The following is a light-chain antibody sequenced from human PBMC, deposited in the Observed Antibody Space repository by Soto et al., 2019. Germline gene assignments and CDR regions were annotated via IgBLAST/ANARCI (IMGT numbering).Light chain of an antibody. Sequence: EIVLTQSPGTLSLSPGERATLSCRASQIVTGTYLAWYQQKPGQAPRLLIYGASSRAPGIPDRFSGSGSGTDFTLTISRLEPEDFAVYSCQQYGSPPTTFGQGIKVEIK. V-gene: IGKV3-20*01. CDR1: QIVTGTY. CDR2: GAS. J-gene: IGKJ1*01. CDR3: QQYGSPPTT.